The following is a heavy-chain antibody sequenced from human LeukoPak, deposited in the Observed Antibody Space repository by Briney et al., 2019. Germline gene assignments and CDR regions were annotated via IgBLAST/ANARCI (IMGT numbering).Heavy chain of an antibody. Sequence: SETPSLTCTVSGGSTSSYYWSWIRQPPGKGLEWIGYIYYSGSTNYNPSLKSRVTISVDTSKNQFSLKLSSVTAADTAVYYCARGADYYGSGSYLTRPYYYYYMDVWGRGTTVTISS. CDR3: ARGADYYGSGSYLTRPYYYYYMDV. V-gene: IGHV4-59*01. CDR1: GGSTSSYY. J-gene: IGHJ6*03. D-gene: IGHD3-10*01. CDR2: IYYSGST.